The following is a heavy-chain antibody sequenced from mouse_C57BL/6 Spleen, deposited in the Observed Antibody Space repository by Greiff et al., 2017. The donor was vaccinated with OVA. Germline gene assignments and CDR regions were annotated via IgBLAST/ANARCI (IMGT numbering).Heavy chain of an antibody. J-gene: IGHJ4*01. CDR2: IYPGSGST. V-gene: IGHV1-55*01. D-gene: IGHD1-1*01. Sequence: VQLQQPGAELVKPGASVKMSCKASGYTFTSYWITWVKQRPGQGLEWIGDIYPGSGSTNYNEKFKSKATLTVDTSSSTAYMQLSSLTSEDSAVYYCARDTTVVEDYAMDYWGQGTSVTVSS. CDR1: GYTFTSYW. CDR3: ARDTTVVEDYAMDY.